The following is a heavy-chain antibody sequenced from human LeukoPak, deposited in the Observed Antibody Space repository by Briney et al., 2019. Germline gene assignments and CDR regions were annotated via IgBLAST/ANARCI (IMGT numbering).Heavy chain of an antibody. V-gene: IGHV3-66*01. Sequence: GGSLRLSCAASGFTVSSNYMSWVRQAPGKGLEWVSVIYSGGSTYYADSVKGRFTISRDNSKNTLYLQMNSLRAENTAGYYCARDRRYYYGMDVWGQGTTVTVSS. CDR2: IYSGGST. J-gene: IGHJ6*02. D-gene: IGHD6-6*01. CDR1: GFTVSSNY. CDR3: ARDRRYYYGMDV.